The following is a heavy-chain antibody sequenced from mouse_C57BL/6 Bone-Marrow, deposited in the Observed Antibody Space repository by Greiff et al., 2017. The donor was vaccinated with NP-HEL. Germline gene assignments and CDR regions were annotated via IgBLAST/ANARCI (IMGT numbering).Heavy chain of an antibody. CDR3: ATTVVAPYWYFDV. D-gene: IGHD1-1*01. Sequence: VQLQQPGAELVRPGSSVQLSCKASCYPFTSYWMHWVQPRPIQGLDWLGNIDPSDSATHYNQKFKDKATLTVDKSSSTAYMQLSSLTSEDSAVYYCATTVVAPYWYFDVWGTGTTVTVSS. CDR2: IDPSDSAT. J-gene: IGHJ1*03. V-gene: IGHV1-52*01. CDR1: CYPFTSYW.